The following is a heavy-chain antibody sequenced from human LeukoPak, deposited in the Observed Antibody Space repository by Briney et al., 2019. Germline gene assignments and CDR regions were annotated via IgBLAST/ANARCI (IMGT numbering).Heavy chain of an antibody. Sequence: SVKVSCKASGGTFSSYAISWVRQAPGQGLEWMGGIIPIFGTANYAQKFQGRVTITTGESTSTAYMELSSLRSEDTAVYYCARDGGYDSSGYPMDYWGQGTLVTVSS. J-gene: IGHJ4*02. D-gene: IGHD3-22*01. V-gene: IGHV1-69*05. CDR3: ARDGGYDSSGYPMDY. CDR1: GGTFSSYA. CDR2: IIPIFGTA.